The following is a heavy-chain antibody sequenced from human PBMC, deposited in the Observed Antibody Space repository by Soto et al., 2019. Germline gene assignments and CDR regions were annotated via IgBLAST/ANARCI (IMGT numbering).Heavy chain of an antibody. CDR3: ASEPCGSYYYDSSGLFFDY. J-gene: IGHJ4*02. Sequence: SVKVSCKASGGTFSSYAISWVRQPPGQGLEWMGGIIPIFGTANYAQKFQGRVTITADKSTSTAYMELSSLRSEHRPVYYCASEPCGSYYYDSSGLFFDYWGQGTMVTVSS. D-gene: IGHD3-22*01. CDR1: GGTFSSYA. V-gene: IGHV1-69*06. CDR2: IIPIFGTA.